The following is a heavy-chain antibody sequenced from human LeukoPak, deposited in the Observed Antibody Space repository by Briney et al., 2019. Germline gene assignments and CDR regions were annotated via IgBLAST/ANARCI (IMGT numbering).Heavy chain of an antibody. CDR3: ARDDGSYMDV. CDR1: GFTYSSYA. D-gene: IGHD2-15*01. Sequence: GGSLRLSRAASGFTYSSYAMHWVRQAPGKGLEWVAVISYDGSNKYYADSVKGRFTISRDNSKNTLYLQMNSLRAEDTAVYYCARDDGSYMDVWGKGTTVTVSS. J-gene: IGHJ6*03. CDR2: ISYDGSNK. V-gene: IGHV3-30*01.